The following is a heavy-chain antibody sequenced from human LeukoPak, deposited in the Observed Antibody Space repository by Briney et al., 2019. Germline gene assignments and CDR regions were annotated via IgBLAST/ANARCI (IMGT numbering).Heavy chain of an antibody. CDR2: IIPILGIA. Sequence: ASVKVSCKASGGTFSSYTISWVRQAPGQGLEWMGRIIPILGIANYAQKFQGRVTITADKSTSTAYMELSSLRFEDTAVYYCARDYGDYGIYFDYWGQGTLVTVSS. D-gene: IGHD4-17*01. V-gene: IGHV1-69*04. CDR3: ARDYGDYGIYFDY. J-gene: IGHJ4*02. CDR1: GGTFSSYT.